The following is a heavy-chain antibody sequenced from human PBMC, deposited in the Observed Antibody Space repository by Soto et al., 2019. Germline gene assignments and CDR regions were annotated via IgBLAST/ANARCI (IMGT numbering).Heavy chain of an antibody. Sequence: ASVKVSCKASGYTFTGYYIHWVRQSPGQGLEWMGWINPNSGGTNYAQKFQGRVTMTRDTSISTAYMELSRLRSDDTAVYYCARDSRAYSSSWYWVQWFDYWGQGTLVTVSS. CDR2: INPNSGGT. D-gene: IGHD6-13*01. J-gene: IGHJ5*01. V-gene: IGHV1-2*02. CDR1: GYTFTGYY. CDR3: ARDSRAYSSSWYWVQWFDY.